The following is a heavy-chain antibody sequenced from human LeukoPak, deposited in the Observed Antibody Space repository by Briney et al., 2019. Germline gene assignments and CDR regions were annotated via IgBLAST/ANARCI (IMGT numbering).Heavy chain of an antibody. V-gene: IGHV1-2*02. D-gene: IGHD3-22*01. CDR2: ISPNSGGT. CDR3: ASFHSSGYYRPDAFDI. Sequence: ASVKVSCKASGYTFTGYYMHWVRQAPGQGLEWMGWISPNSGGTNYAQKFQGRVTMTRDTSISTAYMELSRLRSDDTAVYYCASFHSSGYYRPDAFDIWGQGTMVTVSS. J-gene: IGHJ3*02. CDR1: GYTFTGYY.